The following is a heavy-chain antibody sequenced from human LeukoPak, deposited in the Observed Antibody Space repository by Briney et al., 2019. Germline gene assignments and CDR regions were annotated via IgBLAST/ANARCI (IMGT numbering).Heavy chain of an antibody. CDR2: IYYSGST. J-gene: IGHJ4*02. CDR1: GGSISSYY. Sequence: PSETLSLTCTVSGGSISSYYWSWIRQPPGKGLEWIGYIYYSGSTNYNPSLKSRVTISVDTSKNQFSLKLSSVTAADTAVYYCARGGLWLGESQPFDYWGQGTLVTVSS. D-gene: IGHD3-10*01. V-gene: IGHV4-59*01. CDR3: ARGGLWLGESQPFDY.